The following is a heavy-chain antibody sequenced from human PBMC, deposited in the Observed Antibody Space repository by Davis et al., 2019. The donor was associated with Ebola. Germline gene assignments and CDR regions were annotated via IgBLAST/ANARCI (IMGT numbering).Heavy chain of an antibody. V-gene: IGHV1-46*01. Sequence: ASVKVSCKASGYTFTSYYMHWVRQAPGQGLEWMGIINPSGGSTSYAQKLQGRVTMTTDTSTSTAYMELRSLRSDDTAVYYCARDHRDDFWSGYYHFDYWGQGTLVTVSS. CDR3: ARDHRDDFWSGYYHFDY. J-gene: IGHJ4*02. CDR2: INPSGGST. D-gene: IGHD3-3*01. CDR1: GYTFTSYY.